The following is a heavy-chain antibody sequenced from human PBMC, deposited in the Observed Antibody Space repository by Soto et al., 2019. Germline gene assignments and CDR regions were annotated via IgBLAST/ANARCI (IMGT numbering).Heavy chain of an antibody. CDR3: ARASSITIFGVVISYYLDV. CDR2: IGTAGDT. D-gene: IGHD3-3*01. Sequence: GGSLRLSFAASGFTFSIYDMHWVRQATGKGLEWVSAIGTAGDTYYPGSVKGRFTISRENAKNSLYLQMNSLRAGDTAVYYCARASSITIFGVVISYYLDVWGKGTTVTVSS. J-gene: IGHJ6*03. CDR1: GFTFSIYD. V-gene: IGHV3-13*01.